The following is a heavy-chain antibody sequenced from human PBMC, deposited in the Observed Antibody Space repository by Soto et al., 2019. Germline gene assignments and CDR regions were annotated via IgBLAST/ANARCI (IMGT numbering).Heavy chain of an antibody. D-gene: IGHD1-26*01. CDR2: INPSGDIT. J-gene: IGHJ4*02. Sequence: EEQLLESGGGLVQPGGSLRLSCAASGLTFSSYAMSWVRQAPGKGLEWVSIINPSGDITYYGDSVKGRFTISRDNSKNALSLQMNSLRADGTTVYDWAISLRATALSTYYFDHRGQGTLVTVSS. V-gene: IGHV3-23*01. CDR1: GLTFSSYA. CDR3: AISLRATALSTYYFDH.